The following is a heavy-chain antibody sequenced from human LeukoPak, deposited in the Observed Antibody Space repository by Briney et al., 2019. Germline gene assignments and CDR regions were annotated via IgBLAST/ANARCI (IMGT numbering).Heavy chain of an antibody. D-gene: IGHD1-26*01. J-gene: IGHJ5*02. CDR2: ISGSGGST. Sequence: GGSLRLSCAASGFTFNGYAMSWVRQAPGRGLEWVSAISGSGGSTYYADSVKGRFTISRDNSKNTLYLQMNSLRAEDTAVYYCAKDVGANWFDPWGQGTLVTVSS. V-gene: IGHV3-23*01. CDR3: AKDVGANWFDP. CDR1: GFTFNGYA.